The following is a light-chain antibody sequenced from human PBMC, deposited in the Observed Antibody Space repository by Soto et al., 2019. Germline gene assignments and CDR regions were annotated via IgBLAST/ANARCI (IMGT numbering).Light chain of an antibody. Sequence: EIVMTQSPATLSVPPGERVTLSCRASQSVNSNLAWYQQKPGRGPRLLIYDASTRATGIPARFSGSGSGTEFTLTISSLQSEDFAVYYCQQYNNWLRWTFAQETKVDIK. CDR1: QSVNSN. J-gene: IGKJ1*01. CDR3: QQYNNWLRWT. V-gene: IGKV3-15*01. CDR2: DAS.